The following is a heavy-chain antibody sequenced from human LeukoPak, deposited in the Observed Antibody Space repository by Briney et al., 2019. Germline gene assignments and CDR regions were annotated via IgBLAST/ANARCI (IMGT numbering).Heavy chain of an antibody. J-gene: IGHJ4*02. Sequence: GGSLRLSCAASEFTFSSYAMHWVRQAPGKGLEWVAVISYDGSNKYYADSVKGRFTISRDNSKNTLYLQMNSLRAEDTAVYYCANATDWGYDYYFDYWGQGTLVTVSS. CDR2: ISYDGSNK. V-gene: IGHV3-30*04. D-gene: IGHD5-12*01. CDR1: EFTFSSYA. CDR3: ANATDWGYDYYFDY.